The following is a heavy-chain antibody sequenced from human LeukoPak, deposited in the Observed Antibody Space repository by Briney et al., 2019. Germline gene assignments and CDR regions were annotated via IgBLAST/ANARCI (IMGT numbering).Heavy chain of an antibody. Sequence: GGSLRLSCAASGFTFSSYAMHWVRQAPGKGLEWVAVISYDGSNKYYADSVKGRFTISRDNSKNTLYLQMNSLRAEDTAVYYCARDTSGEQENWFDPWGQGTLVTVSS. CDR3: ARDTSGEQENWFDP. CDR2: ISYDGSNK. J-gene: IGHJ5*02. CDR1: GFTFSSYA. D-gene: IGHD1-26*01. V-gene: IGHV3-30-3*01.